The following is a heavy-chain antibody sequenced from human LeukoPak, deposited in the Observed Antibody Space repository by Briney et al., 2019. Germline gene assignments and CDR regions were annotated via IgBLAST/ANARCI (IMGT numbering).Heavy chain of an antibody. J-gene: IGHJ4*02. D-gene: IGHD3-9*01. V-gene: IGHV4-59*08. Sequence: SETLSLTCTVSGGSISSYYWSWIRQPPGKGLEWIGYIYYSGSTNYNPSLKSRVTMSVDTSKNQFSLKLGSVTAADTAVYYCARQGGYFDWFDYWGQGTLVTVSS. CDR3: ARQGGYFDWFDY. CDR1: GGSISSYY. CDR2: IYYSGST.